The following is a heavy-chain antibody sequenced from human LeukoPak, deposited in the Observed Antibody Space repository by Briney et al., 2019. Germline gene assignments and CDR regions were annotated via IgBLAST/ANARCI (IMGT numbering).Heavy chain of an antibody. Sequence: SETLSLTCTVSGGSINNYYWSWIRQPPGKGLEWVGFIYYSGSTKYNPSLTSRVTISVDTSKNQFSLKLSSVTAADTAVYYCARYGSGSYHFDYWGQGNLVTVSS. CDR2: IYYSGST. J-gene: IGHJ4*02. V-gene: IGHV4-59*01. D-gene: IGHD3-10*01. CDR3: ARYGSGSYHFDY. CDR1: GGSINNYY.